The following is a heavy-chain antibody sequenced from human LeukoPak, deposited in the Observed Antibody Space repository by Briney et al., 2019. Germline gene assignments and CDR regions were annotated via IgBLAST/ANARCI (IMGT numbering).Heavy chain of an antibody. CDR2: ISGSGGST. V-gene: IGHV3-23*01. CDR3: ARDQGYSGYDPEFDY. Sequence: PGGSLRLSCAASGFTFSSYAMSWVRQAPGKGLEWVSAISGSGGSTYYADSVKGRFTISRDNSKNTLYLQMNSLRAEDTAVYYCARDQGYSGYDPEFDYWGQGTLVTVSS. D-gene: IGHD5-12*01. J-gene: IGHJ4*02. CDR1: GFTFSSYA.